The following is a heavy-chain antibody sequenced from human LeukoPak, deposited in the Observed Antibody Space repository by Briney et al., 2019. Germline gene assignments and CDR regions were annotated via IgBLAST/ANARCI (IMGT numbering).Heavy chain of an antibody. CDR2: ISSNSRTI. CDR1: GFSSSTQE. Sequence: GGSLRLSCAASGFSSSTQEMTWVRQAPGKGLEWVSYISSNSRTIYYADSVKGRFTISRDNTRNSVFLQLNSLRVEDTGFYYCARGSYTGFDLYFDHWGQGTLVTVSS. CDR3: ARGSYTGFDLYFDH. D-gene: IGHD5-12*01. J-gene: IGHJ4*02. V-gene: IGHV3-48*03.